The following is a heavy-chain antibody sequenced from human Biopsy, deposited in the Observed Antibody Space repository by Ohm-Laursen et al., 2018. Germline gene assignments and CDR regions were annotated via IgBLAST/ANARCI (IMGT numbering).Heavy chain of an antibody. J-gene: IGHJ3*01. Sequence: SQTLSLTCTGSGGDINNYYWSWIRQPAGKGLEWIGRIYPGGSTNYNPSLKSRFTMSVDTSKKQLSLRLRSVTAADTAMYYCASVVLGPTNDAFDLWGQGTMVVVSS. D-gene: IGHD3-22*01. V-gene: IGHV4-4*07. CDR2: IYPGGST. CDR3: ASVVLGPTNDAFDL. CDR1: GGDINNYY.